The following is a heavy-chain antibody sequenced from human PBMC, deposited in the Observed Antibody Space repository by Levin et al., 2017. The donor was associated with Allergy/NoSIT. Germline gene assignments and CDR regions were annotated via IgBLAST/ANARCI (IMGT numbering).Heavy chain of an antibody. CDR3: AKVYYDILTGYYYKVYYFDY. J-gene: IGHJ4*02. D-gene: IGHD3-9*01. CDR1: GFTFSSYG. V-gene: IGHV3-30*18. Sequence: LSLTCAASGFTFSSYGMHWVRQAPGKGLEWVAVISYDGSNKYYADSVKGRFTISRDNSKNTLYLQMNSLRAEDTAVYYCAKVYYDILTGYYYKVYYFDYWGQGTLVTVSS. CDR2: ISYDGSNK.